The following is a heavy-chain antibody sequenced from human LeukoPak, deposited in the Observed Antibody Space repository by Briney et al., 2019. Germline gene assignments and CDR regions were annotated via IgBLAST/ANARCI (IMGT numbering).Heavy chain of an antibody. Sequence: GGSLRLSCGASGFTFSSHAMSWVRQAPGKGLEWVSLISSSGVSTYYADSVKGRFTISRDNSKNTLYLQMNSLRAEDTAVYYCAKDPQGLRYFDYWGQGTLVTVSS. CDR2: ISSSGVST. CDR1: GFTFSSHA. D-gene: IGHD4-17*01. V-gene: IGHV3-23*01. CDR3: AKDPQGLRYFDY. J-gene: IGHJ4*02.